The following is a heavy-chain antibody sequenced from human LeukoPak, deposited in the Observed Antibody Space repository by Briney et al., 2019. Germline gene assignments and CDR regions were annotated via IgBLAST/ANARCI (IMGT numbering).Heavy chain of an antibody. CDR1: GGSISSDYYY. CDR2: IYYSGST. D-gene: IGHD3-22*01. Sequence: SQTLSLTYTVSGGSISSDYYYWSWIRQPAEKGLEWIGYIYYSGSTNYNPSLNSRVNILIDTSKNQFSLKLGSVTAADTAVYYCARRRVDSSGYDAFDIWGQGTMVTVSS. V-gene: IGHV4-61*10. CDR3: ARRRVDSSGYDAFDI. J-gene: IGHJ3*02.